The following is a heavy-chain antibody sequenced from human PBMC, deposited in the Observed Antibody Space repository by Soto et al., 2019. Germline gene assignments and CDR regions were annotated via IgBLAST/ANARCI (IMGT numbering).Heavy chain of an antibody. CDR1: GGSISRGGYY. D-gene: IGHD2-21*02. CDR2: IYYSGST. Sequence: LSLTCTASGGSISRGGYYWSWIRQHPGKGLEWIGYIYYSGSTYYNPSLKSRVTISVDTSKNQFSLKLSSVTAADTAVYYCARLTVVTPGWFDPWGQGTLVTVSS. CDR3: ARLTVVTPGWFDP. V-gene: IGHV4-31*03. J-gene: IGHJ5*02.